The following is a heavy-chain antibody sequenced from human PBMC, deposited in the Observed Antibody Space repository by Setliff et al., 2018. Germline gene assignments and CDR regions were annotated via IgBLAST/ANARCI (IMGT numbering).Heavy chain of an antibody. CDR3: AKVKKQLIRGSGFDY. J-gene: IGHJ4*02. Sequence: GGSLRLSCAASGFTFSSFWMSWVRQAPGKGLEWVANINQDGSYKYYEDSVKGRFTISRDNSENTLDLQMNSLRVEDTALYYCAKVKKQLIRGSGFDYWGQGTLVTVSS. V-gene: IGHV3-7*01. D-gene: IGHD1-1*01. CDR1: GFTFSSFW. CDR2: INQDGSYK.